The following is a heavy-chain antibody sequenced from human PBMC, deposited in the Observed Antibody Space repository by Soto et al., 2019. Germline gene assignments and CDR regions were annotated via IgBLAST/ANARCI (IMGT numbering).Heavy chain of an antibody. CDR2: IYSGGIT. V-gene: IGHV3-66*01. J-gene: IGHJ4*02. D-gene: IGHD3-10*01. CDR1: GFTVSSNY. CDR3: ARAYSYGSGGEFDY. Sequence: EVQLVESGGGLVQPGGSLRLSCAASGFTVSSNYMSWVRQAPGKGMEWVTVIYSGGITYYADSVKGRFTISRDNSKNTLYLQMNSLRAEDTAVYYCARAYSYGSGGEFDYWGQGTLVTVSS.